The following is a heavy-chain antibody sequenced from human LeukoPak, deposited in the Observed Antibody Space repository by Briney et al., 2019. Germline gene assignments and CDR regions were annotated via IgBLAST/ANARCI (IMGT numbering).Heavy chain of an antibody. V-gene: IGHV3-30-3*01. CDR3: ARGVVPAAMGPLFDY. Sequence: GGSLRLSCAASGFTFSSYAMHWVRQAPGKGLEWVAVISYDGSNKYYADSVKGRFTISRDNSKNTLYLQMNSLRAEDTAVYYCARGVVPAAMGPLFDYWGQGTLVTVSS. J-gene: IGHJ4*02. D-gene: IGHD2-2*01. CDR1: GFTFSSYA. CDR2: ISYDGSNK.